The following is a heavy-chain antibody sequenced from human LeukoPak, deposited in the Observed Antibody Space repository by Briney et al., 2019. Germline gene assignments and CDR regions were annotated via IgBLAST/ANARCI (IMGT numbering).Heavy chain of an antibody. D-gene: IGHD5-18*01. CDR2: IGTRGTTI. Sequence: GGSLRLSCVASGFSFSSYEMNWVRQAPGKGLEWVSYIGTRGTTIYYADSVKGRFTISRDNAKNSLSLQMNSLRVEDTAVYYCASVDTALFHFYGMDVWGPGATVTVS. CDR3: ASVDTALFHFYGMDV. CDR1: GFSFSSYE. V-gene: IGHV3-48*03. J-gene: IGHJ6*02.